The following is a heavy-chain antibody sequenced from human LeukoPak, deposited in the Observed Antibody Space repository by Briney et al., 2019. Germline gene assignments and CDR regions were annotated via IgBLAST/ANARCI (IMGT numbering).Heavy chain of an antibody. V-gene: IGHV3-21*01. CDR1: GFTFSYYN. J-gene: IGHJ4*02. CDR2: ISTSSSYI. D-gene: IGHD3-16*01. Sequence: GSLRLSCAASGFTFSYYNMNWVRQAPGKGLEWVSSISTSSSYIYYTDSVKGRFTISRDNAKNSLFLQMNSLRAEDTAVYYCARGGVDYWGQGALVTVSS. CDR3: ARGGVDY.